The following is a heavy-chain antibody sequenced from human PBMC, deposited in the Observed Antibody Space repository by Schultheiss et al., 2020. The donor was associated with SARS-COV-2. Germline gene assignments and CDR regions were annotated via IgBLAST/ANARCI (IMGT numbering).Heavy chain of an antibody. D-gene: IGHD1-26*01. CDR3: ARDERDLEGATRGGGWFDP. CDR2: ISDSGVTT. J-gene: IGHJ5*02. CDR1: GFTFSSSV. Sequence: GGSLRLSCAASGFTFSSSVMTWVRQSPGKVLEWVSTISDSGVTTYYADSVRGRFTISRDNSKNTLYLQMNSLRAEDTAVYYCARDERDLEGATRGGGWFDPWGQGTLVTVSS. V-gene: IGHV3-23*01.